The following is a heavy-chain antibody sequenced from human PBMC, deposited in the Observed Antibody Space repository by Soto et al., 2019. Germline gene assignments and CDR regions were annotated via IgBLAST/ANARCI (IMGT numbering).Heavy chain of an antibody. J-gene: IGHJ6*02. CDR1: GFTVKNYQ. Sequence: GGSLRLSCAASGFTVKNYQMNWVRQAPGKGLEWVSVIYSGGVTYYPDSVKGRFTTIRDTSKNSVYLQMNSLRADDTAMYYCARDPSTTGYYGLDVWGQGTTVTVSS. CDR3: ARDPSTTGYYGLDV. V-gene: IGHV3-53*01. CDR2: IYSGGVT.